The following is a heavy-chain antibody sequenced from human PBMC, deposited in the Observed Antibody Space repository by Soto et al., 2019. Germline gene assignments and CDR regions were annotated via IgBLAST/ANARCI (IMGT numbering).Heavy chain of an antibody. CDR3: ARGVAEYSGYFDY. CDR2: IYYSGST. Sequence: SETLSLTCTVSGGSISSYYWSWIRQPPGKGLEWIGYIYYSGSTNYNPSLKSRVTISVDTSKNQFSLKLSSVTAADTAVYYCARGVAEYSGYFDYWGQGTLVTVSS. V-gene: IGHV4-59*08. CDR1: GGSISSYY. J-gene: IGHJ4*02. D-gene: IGHD5-12*01.